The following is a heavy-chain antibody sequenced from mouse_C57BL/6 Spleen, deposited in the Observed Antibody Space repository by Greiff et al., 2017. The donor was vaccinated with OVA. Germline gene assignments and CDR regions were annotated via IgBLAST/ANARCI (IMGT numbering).Heavy chain of an antibody. V-gene: IGHV1-54*01. D-gene: IGHD2-5*01. Sequence: QVQLQQSGAELVRPGTSVKVSCKASGYAFTNYLIEWVKQRPGQGLEWIGVINPGSGGTNYNEKFKGKATLTADKSSSTAYMQLSSLTSEDSAVYFCARSRGYSNYGYFDVWGTGTTVTVSS. CDR1: GYAFTNYL. J-gene: IGHJ1*03. CDR3: ARSRGYSNYGYFDV. CDR2: INPGSGGT.